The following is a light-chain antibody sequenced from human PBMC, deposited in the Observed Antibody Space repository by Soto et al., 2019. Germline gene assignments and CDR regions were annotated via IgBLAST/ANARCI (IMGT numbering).Light chain of an antibody. Sequence: QSVLTQPPSVSGAPGQRVTISCTGSSSNIGAGYDVHWYQQLPGTAPKLLIFANINRPSGVPDRFSGSKSGTSASLAITGLQTEDGADYYCQSYDSSLSAYVFGIGTKLTVL. J-gene: IGLJ1*01. CDR2: ANI. CDR1: SSNIGAGYD. V-gene: IGLV1-40*01. CDR3: QSYDSSLSAYV.